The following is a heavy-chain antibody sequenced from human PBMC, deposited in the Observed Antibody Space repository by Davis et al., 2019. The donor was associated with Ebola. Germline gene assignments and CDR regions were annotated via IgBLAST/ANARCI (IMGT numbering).Heavy chain of an antibody. CDR2: ISGSADTI. D-gene: IGHD3-16*01. J-gene: IGHJ4*02. V-gene: IGHV3-48*03. CDR3: VRAPLSVRCSLCLYYFDS. Sequence: GESLKISCESSGFNFSAYEMNWVRQTPGKGLEWVSFISGSADTIYYADSVKGRFTISRDNAKNSLYLHIHSLRDEDSATYYCVRAPLSVRCSLCLYYFDSWGQGTRVTVSS. CDR1: GFNFSAYE.